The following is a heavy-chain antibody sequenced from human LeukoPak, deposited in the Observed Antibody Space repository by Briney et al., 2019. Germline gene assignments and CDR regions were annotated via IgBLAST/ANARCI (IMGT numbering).Heavy chain of an antibody. CDR3: ARATVVTIGALDY. D-gene: IGHD4-23*01. CDR1: GGSLSSYY. J-gene: IGHJ4*02. Sequence: SETLSLTCTVSGGSLSSYYWSWIRQPPGKGLEWVGYIYYSGNTNYNPSLKSRVTISIDTSKNQFSLKLSSVTVADTAVYYCARATVVTIGALDYWGQGTLVTVSS. CDR2: IYYSGNT. V-gene: IGHV4-59*08.